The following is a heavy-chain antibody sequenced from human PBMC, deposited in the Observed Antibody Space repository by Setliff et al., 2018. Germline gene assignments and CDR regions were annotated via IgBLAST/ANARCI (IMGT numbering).Heavy chain of an antibody. CDR1: GFTFSSYA. V-gene: IGHV3-23*01. D-gene: IGHD3-10*01. Sequence: GGSLRLSCAASGFTFSSYAMSWVRQAPGKGLEWVSAISGSGVSTYYADSVKGRFTVSRDNSKNTLYLQMNSLRAEDTAVYYCAKVTNYYGSGSYLDYWGQGTLVTVSS. CDR3: AKVTNYYGSGSYLDY. CDR2: ISGSGVST. J-gene: IGHJ4*02.